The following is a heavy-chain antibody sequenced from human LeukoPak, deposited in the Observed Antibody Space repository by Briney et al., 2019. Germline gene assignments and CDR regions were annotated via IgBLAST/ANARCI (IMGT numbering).Heavy chain of an antibody. D-gene: IGHD3-3*01. CDR1: GGTFSSYA. CDR3: ARVFTIFGVDLYNWFDP. V-gene: IGHV1-18*01. Sequence: ASVKVSCKASGGTFSSYAISWVRQAPGQGLEWMGWISAYNGNTNYAQKLQGRVTMTTDTSTSTAYMELSSLRSEDTAVYYCARVFTIFGVDLYNWFDPWGQGTLVTVSS. CDR2: ISAYNGNT. J-gene: IGHJ5*02.